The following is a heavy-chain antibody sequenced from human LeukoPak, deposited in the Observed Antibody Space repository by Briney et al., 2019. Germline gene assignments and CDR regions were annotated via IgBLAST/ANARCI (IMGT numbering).Heavy chain of an antibody. V-gene: IGHV3-48*03. D-gene: IGHD3-10*01. CDR1: GFTSSYYE. CDR2: INSNGHSI. Sequence: PGGSLRLSCAASGFTSSYYEMNWVRQAPGKGLEWVSYINSNGHSIHYAASVKGRFTISRDNAKNSLYLQMNSLRAEDTAVYYCTSEGRDDFWGQGTLVTVSS. CDR3: TSEGRDDF. J-gene: IGHJ4*02.